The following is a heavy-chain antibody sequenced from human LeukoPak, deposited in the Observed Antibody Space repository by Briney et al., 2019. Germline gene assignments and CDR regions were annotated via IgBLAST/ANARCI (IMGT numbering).Heavy chain of an antibody. Sequence: GGSLRLSCAASGFTFSSYEMNWVRQAPGKGLEWVSYISSSGSTIYYADSVKGRFTISRDNAKNSLYLQMNSLRAEDTAVYYCTRDFGRSSYYFDFWGQGTLVTVSS. CDR1: GFTFSSYE. CDR3: TRDFGRSSYYFDF. CDR2: ISSSGSTI. J-gene: IGHJ4*02. D-gene: IGHD3-3*01. V-gene: IGHV3-48*03.